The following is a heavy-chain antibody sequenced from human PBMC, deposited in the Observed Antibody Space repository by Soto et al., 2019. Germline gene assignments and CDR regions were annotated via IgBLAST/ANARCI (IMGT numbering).Heavy chain of an antibody. Sequence: SGPTLVNPTQTLTLTCTFSGFSLSTSGVGVGWNRQPPGKALEWLALIYWDDDKRYSPSLKSRLTITKDTSKNQVVLAMTNMDPVDTATYYXAHGCSGCYPNDDAFDIWGLGTMVTVSS. CDR3: AHGCSGCYPNDDAFDI. CDR1: GFSLSTSGVG. CDR2: IYWDDDK. V-gene: IGHV2-5*02. D-gene: IGHD6-19*01. J-gene: IGHJ3*02.